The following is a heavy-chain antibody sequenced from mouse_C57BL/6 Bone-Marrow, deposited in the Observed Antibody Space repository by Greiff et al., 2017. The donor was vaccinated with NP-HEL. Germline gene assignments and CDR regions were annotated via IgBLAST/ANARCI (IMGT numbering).Heavy chain of an antibody. CDR1: GYTFTSYW. CDR3: ARDYYDYDWPYYFDY. J-gene: IGHJ2*01. Sequence: QVQLQQPGAELVMPGASVKLSCKASGYTFTSYWMHWVKQRPGQGLEWIGEIDPSDSYTNYNHKFKGKSTLTVDKSSSTAYMQLSSLTSEDSAVYYCARDYYDYDWPYYFDYWGQGTTLTVSS. V-gene: IGHV1-69*01. D-gene: IGHD2-4*01. CDR2: IDPSDSYT.